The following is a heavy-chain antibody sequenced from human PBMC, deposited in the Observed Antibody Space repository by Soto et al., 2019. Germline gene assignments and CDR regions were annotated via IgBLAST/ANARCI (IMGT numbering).Heavy chain of an antibody. D-gene: IGHD3-10*01. CDR1: GYTFTGYY. CDR2: INPNSGGT. CDR3: ARDRVRGALPQYGMDV. Sequence: ASVEVSCKASGYTFTGYYMHWVRQAPGQGLEWMGWINPNSGGTNYAASVKGRFTISRDNAKNSLFLHLSGLTADDTAVYYCARDRVRGALPQYGMDVWGQGTTVTVSS. J-gene: IGHJ6*02. V-gene: IGHV1-2*02.